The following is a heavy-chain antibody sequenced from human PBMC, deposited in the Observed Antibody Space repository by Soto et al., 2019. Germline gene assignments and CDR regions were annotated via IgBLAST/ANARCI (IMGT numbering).Heavy chain of an antibody. CDR1: GFTFSSYS. Sequence: GWSLRLSCAASGFTFSSYSMNLVRQAPGKGLEWVSYISSSSSTIYYADSVKGRFTISRDNAKNSLYPQMNSLRDEDTAVYYCARGLIWGGYYYYYYYYGMEVWGEGTTVTVSS. D-gene: IGHD3-3*01. CDR3: ARGLIWGGYYYYYYYYGMEV. V-gene: IGHV3-48*02. CDR2: ISSSSSTI. J-gene: IGHJ6*04.